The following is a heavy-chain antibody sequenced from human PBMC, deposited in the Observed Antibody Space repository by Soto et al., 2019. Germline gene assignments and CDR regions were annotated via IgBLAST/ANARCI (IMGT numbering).Heavy chain of an antibody. CDR1: GVTLTTYA. D-gene: IGHD3-22*01. CDR3: AKVAYDSSGYLSTYFDY. Sequence: PGGSLRLGCAASGVTLTTYAMIWVRQAPGKGLEWVSGISGSGANTYYADSVRGRFTVSRDYSKNTLYLQMNSLRAEDTAVYYCAKVAYDSSGYLSTYFDYWGQGTLVTVSS. CDR2: ISGSGANT. V-gene: IGHV3-23*01. J-gene: IGHJ4*02.